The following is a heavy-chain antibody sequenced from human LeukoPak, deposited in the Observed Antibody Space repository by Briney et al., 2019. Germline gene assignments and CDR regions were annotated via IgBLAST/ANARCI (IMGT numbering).Heavy chain of an antibody. CDR2: FSGGGGST. D-gene: IGHD4-23*01. V-gene: IGHV3-23*01. CDR3: ARDYGGNSGSFGY. Sequence: GGSLRLSCAASGFTFSNAWMSWVRQAPGKGLEWVSGFSGGGGSTYYADSVKGRFTISRDNAKNSLYLQMNSLRAEDTAVYYCARDYGGNSGSFGYWGQGTLVTVSS. CDR1: GFTFSNAW. J-gene: IGHJ4*02.